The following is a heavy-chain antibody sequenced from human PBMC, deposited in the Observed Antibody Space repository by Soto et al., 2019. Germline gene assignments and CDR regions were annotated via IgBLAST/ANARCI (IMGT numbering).Heavy chain of an antibody. V-gene: IGHV4-34*01. Sequence: SETLSLTCAVYGGSFSGYYWSWIRQPPGKGLEWIGEINHSGSTNYNPSLKSPVTISVDTSKNQFSLKLSSVTAADTAVYYCARSTNPSSGDGSDPPYLDYWGQGTLVTVSS. CDR1: GGSFSGYY. J-gene: IGHJ4*02. CDR2: INHSGST. CDR3: ARSTNPSSGDGSDPPYLDY. D-gene: IGHD3-10*01.